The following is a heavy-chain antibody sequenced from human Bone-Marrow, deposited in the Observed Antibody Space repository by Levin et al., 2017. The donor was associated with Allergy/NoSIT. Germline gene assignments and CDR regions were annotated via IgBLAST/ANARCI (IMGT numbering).Heavy chain of an antibody. CDR2: ISASDGNT. CDR3: AKVRATGVWYFDY. CDR1: GFTFRSYA. J-gene: IGHJ4*02. Sequence: LSLPCAASGFTFRSYAMNWVRLAPGKGLEWVSAISASDGNTYYADSVRGRFTISRDNSKNTLYLQMNSLRADDTAVYYCAKVRATGVWYFDYWGQGTLVTVSS. D-gene: IGHD1-14*01. V-gene: IGHV3-23*01.